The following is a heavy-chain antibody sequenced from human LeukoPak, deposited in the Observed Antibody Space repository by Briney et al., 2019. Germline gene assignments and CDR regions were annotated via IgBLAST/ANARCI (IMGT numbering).Heavy chain of an antibody. CDR3: ARWATSLNCSGGSCLDY. J-gene: IGHJ4*02. V-gene: IGHV4-59*01. Sequence: SETLSLTCTVSGGSISSYYWSWIRQPPGKGLEWIGYIYYSGSTNYNPSLKSRVTISVDTSKNQFSLKLSSATAADTAVYYCARWATSLNCSGGSCLDYWGQGTLVTVSS. CDR1: GGSISSYY. CDR2: IYYSGST. D-gene: IGHD2-15*01.